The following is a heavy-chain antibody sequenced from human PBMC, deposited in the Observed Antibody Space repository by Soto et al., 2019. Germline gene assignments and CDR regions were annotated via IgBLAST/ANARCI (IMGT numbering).Heavy chain of an antibody. CDR1: GYSFTNND. D-gene: IGHD3-16*01. V-gene: IGHV1-8*01. CDR3: AMMETFGALNWFDP. J-gene: IGHJ5*02. CDR2: MNPGSGDT. Sequence: ASVKVSCKASGYSFTNNDVSWVRQATGQGLEWMGWMNPGSGDTGYAQKFQGRVTMTRDISIATAYMELSSLRSDGTAIYYCAMMETFGALNWFDPWGQGPRVTVSS.